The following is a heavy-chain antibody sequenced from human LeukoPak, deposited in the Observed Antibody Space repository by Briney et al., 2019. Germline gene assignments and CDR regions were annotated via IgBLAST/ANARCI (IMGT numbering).Heavy chain of an antibody. J-gene: IGHJ3*02. Sequence: GASVKVSCKASGYTFTSYYMHWVRQAPGQGLEWMGIINPSGGSTSYAQKFQGRVTMTRDTSTSTVYMELSSLRSEDTAVYYCARDVTTVTSYSFDAFDIWGQGTMVTVSS. D-gene: IGHD4-17*01. CDR2: INPSGGST. V-gene: IGHV1-46*01. CDR1: GYTFTSYY. CDR3: ARDVTTVTSYSFDAFDI.